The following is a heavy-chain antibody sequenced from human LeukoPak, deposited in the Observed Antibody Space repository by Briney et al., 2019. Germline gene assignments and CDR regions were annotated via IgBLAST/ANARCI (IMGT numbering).Heavy chain of an antibody. CDR1: GGSFSGYY. D-gene: IGHD2-2*02. Sequence: SETLSLTCAVYGGSFSGYYWSWIRQPPGKGLEWIGEINHSGSTNYNPSLKSRVTISVDTSKNQFPLKLSSVTAADTAVYYCARGQRYCSSNSCYSRYYFDYWGQGTLVTVSS. CDR2: INHSGST. J-gene: IGHJ4*02. CDR3: ARGQRYCSSNSCYSRYYFDY. V-gene: IGHV4-34*01.